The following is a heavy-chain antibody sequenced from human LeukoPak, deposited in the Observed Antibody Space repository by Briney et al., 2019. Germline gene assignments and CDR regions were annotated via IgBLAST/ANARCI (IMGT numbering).Heavy chain of an antibody. Sequence: PGGSLRLSCAASGFTFGDYGMHWVRQRPGKGLEWVSGISWSSGTIVYADSVKGRFTISRDNAKNALYLQMNNLRPDDTALYHCAKDFTFLERHQFDYWGQGTLVTVSS. D-gene: IGHD3-3*01. V-gene: IGHV3-9*01. CDR2: ISWSSGTI. CDR1: GFTFGDYG. J-gene: IGHJ4*02. CDR3: AKDFTFLERHQFDY.